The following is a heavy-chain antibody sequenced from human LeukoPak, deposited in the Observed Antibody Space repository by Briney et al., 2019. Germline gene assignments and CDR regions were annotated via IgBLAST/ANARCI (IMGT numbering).Heavy chain of an antibody. V-gene: IGHV4-31*03. J-gene: IGHJ3*02. CDR1: GGSISSGGYY. Sequence: SETLSLTCTVSGGSISSGGYYWSWIRQHPGKGLEWIGYIYYSGSTYYNPSLKSRVTISVDTSKNQFSLKLSSVTAADTAVYYCARDRDMGAFDIWGQGTMVTVSS. CDR3: ARDRDMGAFDI. CDR2: IYYSGST. D-gene: IGHD2-15*01.